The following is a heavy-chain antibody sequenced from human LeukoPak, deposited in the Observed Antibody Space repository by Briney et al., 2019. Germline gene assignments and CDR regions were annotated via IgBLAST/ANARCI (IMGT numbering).Heavy chain of an antibody. J-gene: IGHJ4*02. CDR1: GFSFSAYG. CDR2: ISSYDGRNK. Sequence: GGSLRLSCAASGFSFSAYGMHWVRQAPGKGLEWVAVISSYDGRNKYYADSVKGRFTISRDNSKNMLYMQMNSLRAEDTAVYYCAKDLPGYYGSGSYYRVLDYWGQGTLVTVSS. CDR3: AKDLPGYYGSGSYYRVLDY. V-gene: IGHV3-30*18. D-gene: IGHD3-10*01.